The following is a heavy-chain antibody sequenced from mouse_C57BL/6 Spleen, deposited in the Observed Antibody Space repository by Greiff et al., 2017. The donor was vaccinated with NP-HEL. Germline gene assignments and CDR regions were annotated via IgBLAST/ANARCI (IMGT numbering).Heavy chain of an antibody. CDR1: GFNFKDDY. CDR2: IDSENGDT. V-gene: IGHV14-4*01. J-gene: IGHJ3*01. CDR3: SANWDAY. Sequence: EVQVVESGAELVRPGASVKLSCTASGFNFKDDYMHWVQQRPEQGLEWIGWIDSENGDTEYASKFQGKATITADTSSNTAYLQLSSLTSEDTAGYYCSANWDAYWGQGTLVTVSA. D-gene: IGHD4-1*01.